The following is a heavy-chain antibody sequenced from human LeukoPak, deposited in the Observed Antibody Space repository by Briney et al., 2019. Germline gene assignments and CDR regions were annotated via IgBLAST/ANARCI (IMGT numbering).Heavy chain of an antibody. CDR1: GYSISSGYY. CDR3: ASPVLHCSSTSCANNLEYFQH. D-gene: IGHD2-2*01. V-gene: IGHV4-38-2*01. Sequence: PSETLSLTCAVSGYSISSGYYWGWIRQPPGKGLEWIGSIYHSGSTYYNPSLKSRVTISVDTSKNQFSLKLSSVTAADTAVYYCASPVLHCSSTSCANNLEYFQHWGQGTLVTVSS. CDR2: IYHSGST. J-gene: IGHJ1*01.